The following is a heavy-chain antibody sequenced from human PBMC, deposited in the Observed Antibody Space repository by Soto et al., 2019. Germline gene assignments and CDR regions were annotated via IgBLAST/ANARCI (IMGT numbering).Heavy chain of an antibody. CDR2: VYYSGST. Sequence: SETLSLTCSVSGGSIRSTSYYWGWIRQPPGKGLEWLATVYYSGSTYYNPSLRSRLTLAVDTSKNHFSLKVNSVTAADTAVYYCARCTGSCSGTSCYFPFDPWGQGTLVTVSS. J-gene: IGHJ5*02. CDR1: GGSIRSTSYY. V-gene: IGHV4-39*02. D-gene: IGHD2-2*01. CDR3: ARCTGSCSGTSCYFPFDP.